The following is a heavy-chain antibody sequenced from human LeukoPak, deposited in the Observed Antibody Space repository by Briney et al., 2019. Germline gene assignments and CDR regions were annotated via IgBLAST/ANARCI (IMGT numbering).Heavy chain of an antibody. CDR3: ARGLRQGSAWSWGPKEKSYQYMDV. Sequence: PSETLSLTCGVSGGSFSSHYWTWIRQPPGKGLEWIGEIDPRGSTNYNPSLESRVTVSADTSRNQLSLSLTSVTAADSAVYFCARGLRQGSAWSWGPKEKSYQYMDVWGTGTTVIVSS. D-gene: IGHD6-19*01. CDR1: GGSFSSHY. J-gene: IGHJ6*04. V-gene: IGHV4-34*01. CDR2: IDPRGST.